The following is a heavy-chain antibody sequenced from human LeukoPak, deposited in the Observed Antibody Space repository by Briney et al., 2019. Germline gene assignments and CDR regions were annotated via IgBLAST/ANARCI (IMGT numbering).Heavy chain of an antibody. CDR2: IYSGGST. CDR3: ARGAMIVPVY. Sequence: PGGSLRLSCAASGFTVSSNYMSWVRQAPGKGLEWVSVIYSGGSTYYSDSVKGRFTTSRDNSKNTLYLQMNSLRAEDTAVYYCARGAMIVPVYWGQGTLVTVSS. CDR1: GFTVSSNY. V-gene: IGHV3-66*01. D-gene: IGHD3-22*01. J-gene: IGHJ4*02.